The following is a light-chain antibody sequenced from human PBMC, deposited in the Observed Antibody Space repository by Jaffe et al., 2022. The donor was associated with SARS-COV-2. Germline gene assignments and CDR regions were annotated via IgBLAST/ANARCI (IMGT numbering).Light chain of an antibody. V-gene: IGKV3-20*01. J-gene: IGKJ1*01. CDR1: QTVSSNH. CDR3: QQFGAFPWT. CDR2: GAS. Sequence: EIVLTQSPGIVSLSPGERITLFCRASQTVSSNHLAWFQHKAGQPPRLLMYGASSRATDIPDRFSGLGSGTGFTLTISRLEPEDSAVYYCQQFGAFPWTFGQGTKVEIK.